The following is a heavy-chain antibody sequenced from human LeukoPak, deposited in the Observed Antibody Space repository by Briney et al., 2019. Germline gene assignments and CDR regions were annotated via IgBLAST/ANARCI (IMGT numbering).Heavy chain of an antibody. CDR1: GGTFSSYA. CDR2: IIPIFGTA. J-gene: IGHJ5*02. Sequence: GASVKVSCKASGGTFSSYAISWVRQAPGQGLEWMGGIIPIFGTANYAQKFQGRVTITADESTSTAYMELSSLRSEDTAVYYCARDGYYGSGSYYNPFDPWGQGTLVTVSS. D-gene: IGHD3-10*01. V-gene: IGHV1-69*13. CDR3: ARDGYYGSGSYYNPFDP.